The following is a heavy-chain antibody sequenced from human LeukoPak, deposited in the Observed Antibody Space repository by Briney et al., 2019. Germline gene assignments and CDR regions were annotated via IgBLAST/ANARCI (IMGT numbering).Heavy chain of an antibody. J-gene: IGHJ4*02. Sequence: SETLTLTCAVYGGSFSGYYRSWIRQPPGRGLEWIGEINHSGSTNYNPSLKSRVTISVDTSKNQFSLKLSSVTAADTAVYYCARGRKWLVNWGQGTLVTVSS. CDR3: ARGRKWLVN. CDR2: INHSGST. CDR1: GGSFSGYY. V-gene: IGHV4-34*01. D-gene: IGHD6-19*01.